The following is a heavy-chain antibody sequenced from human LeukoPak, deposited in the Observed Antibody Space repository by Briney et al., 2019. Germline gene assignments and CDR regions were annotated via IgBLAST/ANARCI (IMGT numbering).Heavy chain of an antibody. V-gene: IGHV3-7*01. D-gene: IGHD5-18*01. CDR3: AREGYSYGRNEYYFDY. J-gene: IGHJ4*02. Sequence: GGSLRLSCAASGFTFSSYWMSWVRQAPGKGLEWVANIKQDGREKYYVDSVKDRFTISRDNAKNSLYLQMNGLRAEDTAVYYCAREGYSYGRNEYYFDYWGQGTLVTVSS. CDR2: IKQDGREK. CDR1: GFTFSSYW.